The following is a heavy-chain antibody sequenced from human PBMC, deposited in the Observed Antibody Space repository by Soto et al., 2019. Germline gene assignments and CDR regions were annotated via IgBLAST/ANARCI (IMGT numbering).Heavy chain of an antibody. CDR3: ARDYEFDFDI. Sequence: EVQLVESGGGLVQPGGSLRLSCEASAFTLSSYWMSWVRQAPGKGLEWVANIKPYGSEKYYVDSVKGRFTISRDNTKNSLYPQMSTLRSEDTAIYYCARDYEFDFDISGQGTLVTVSS. J-gene: IGHJ3*02. CDR2: IKPYGSEK. CDR1: AFTLSSYW. D-gene: IGHD3-22*01. V-gene: IGHV3-7*01.